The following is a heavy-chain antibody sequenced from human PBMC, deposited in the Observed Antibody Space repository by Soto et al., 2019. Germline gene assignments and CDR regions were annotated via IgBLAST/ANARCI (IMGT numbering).Heavy chain of an antibody. V-gene: IGHV4-4*02. J-gene: IGHJ4*02. CDR2: IHHSGRT. CDR3: ARGGDWQFDY. CDR1: GDSISSDKW. Sequence: QVQLQESGPGLVKPSGTLSLTCAVSGDSISSDKWWSWVRQPPGKGLEWIGEIHHSGRTNYNPSLKSRVTIFVEQSKNQVSLELSSMTAADTAVYYCARGGDWQFDYWGQGTLVTVSS. D-gene: IGHD2-21*02.